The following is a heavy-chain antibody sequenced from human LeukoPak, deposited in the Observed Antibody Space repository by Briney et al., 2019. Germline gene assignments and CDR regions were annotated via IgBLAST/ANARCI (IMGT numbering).Heavy chain of an antibody. CDR1: GFTFSSYA. V-gene: IGHV3-30-3*01. J-gene: IGHJ4*02. Sequence: PGGPLRLSFAASGFTFSSYAMHWVRQAPGKGLKGVAVISYDGSNKYYADSVKGRFTISRDNSKNTLYLQMNSLRAEDTAVYYCARPRGIYGDFLVYWGQGTLVTVSS. CDR2: ISYDGSNK. D-gene: IGHD4-17*01. CDR3: ARPRGIYGDFLVY.